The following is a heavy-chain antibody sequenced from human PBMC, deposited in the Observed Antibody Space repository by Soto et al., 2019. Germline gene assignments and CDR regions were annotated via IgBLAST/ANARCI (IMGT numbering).Heavy chain of an antibody. CDR1: GGSISSGDYY. D-gene: IGHD3-22*01. CDR3: ARDAPRFNYYDSSGHAFDI. CDR2: IYYSGST. V-gene: IGHV4-30-4*01. Sequence: QVQLQESGPGLVKPSQTLSLTCTVSGGSISSGDYYWSWIRQPPGKGLEWIGYIYYSGSTYYNPSLKSRVTISVDTSKNQFSLKVSSVTAADTAVYYCARDAPRFNYYDSSGHAFDIWGQGTMVTVSS. J-gene: IGHJ3*02.